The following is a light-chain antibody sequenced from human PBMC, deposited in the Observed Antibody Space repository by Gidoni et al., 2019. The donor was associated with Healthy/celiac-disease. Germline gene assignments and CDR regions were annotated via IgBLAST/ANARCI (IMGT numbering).Light chain of an antibody. CDR3: CSYAGSVV. V-gene: IGLV2-11*01. J-gene: IGLJ2*01. Sequence: HSALTQPRSASGSPGQSVTISCTGTSSDVGGYNYVSWYQQHPGKAPKLMIYDVSKRPSGVPDRFSGSKSGNTASLTISGLQAEDEADYYCCSYAGSVVFGGGTKLTVL. CDR1: SSDVGGYNY. CDR2: DVS.